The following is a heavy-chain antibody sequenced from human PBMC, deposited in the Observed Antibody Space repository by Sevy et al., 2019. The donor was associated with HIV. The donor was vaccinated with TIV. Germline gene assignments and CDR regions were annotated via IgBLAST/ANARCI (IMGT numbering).Heavy chain of an antibody. CDR2: ISYDGSNK. J-gene: IGHJ4*02. D-gene: IGHD6-13*01. Sequence: GGSLRLSCAASGFTFSSYGMHWVRQAPGKGLEWVAVISYDGSNKYYADSVKGRFTISRDNSKNTLYLQMNSLRAEDTAVYYCAKDRRIAGLYYSDYWGQGTLVTVSS. CDR1: GFTFSSYG. V-gene: IGHV3-30*18. CDR3: AKDRRIAGLYYSDY.